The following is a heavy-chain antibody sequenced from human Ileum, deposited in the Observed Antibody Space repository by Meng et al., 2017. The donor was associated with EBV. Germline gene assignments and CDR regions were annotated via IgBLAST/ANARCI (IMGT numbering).Heavy chain of an antibody. CDR2: VYHRGDT. CDR3: GRDQGRELINH. D-gene: IGHD1-7*01. CDR1: GDSISSDIW. J-gene: IGHJ4*02. Sequence: QVQLQESGPGLVKTSGTLSLTCTVSGDSISSDIWWSWVRQPPGKGLEWIGEVYHRGDTNYNPSLKSRVDISVDKSKNQFYLSLFSVTAADTAVYYCGRDQGRELINHWGQGTLVTVSS. V-gene: IGHV4-4*02.